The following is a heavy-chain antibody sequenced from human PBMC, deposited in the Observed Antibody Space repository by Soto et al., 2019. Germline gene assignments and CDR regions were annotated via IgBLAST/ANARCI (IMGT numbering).Heavy chain of an antibody. CDR3: ARERIAAPNWFDP. D-gene: IGHD6-25*01. CDR1: GFSFSDYA. J-gene: IGHJ5*02. Sequence: GGSLRLSWAASGFSFSDYAMSWVRQAPGKGLEWAAVISYDGSNKYYADSVKGRFTISRDNSKNTLYLQMNSLRAEDTAVYYCARERIAAPNWFDPWGQGTLVTVSS. V-gene: IGHV3-30-3*01. CDR2: ISYDGSNK.